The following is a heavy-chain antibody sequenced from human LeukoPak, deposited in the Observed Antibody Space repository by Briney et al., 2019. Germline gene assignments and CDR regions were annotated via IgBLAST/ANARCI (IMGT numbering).Heavy chain of an antibody. CDR1: GFTFSDYN. J-gene: IGHJ4*02. CDR2: LSGRSSYI. CDR3: AKDQRYFDWLSPFDY. V-gene: IGHV3-21*01. D-gene: IGHD3-9*01. Sequence: GGSLRLSCTASGFTFSDYNMYWVRQAPGKGLEWVSSLSGRSSYIYYADSLRGRFTISRDNSKNSLYLQMNSLRAEDTAVYYCAKDQRYFDWLSPFDYWGQGTLVTVSS.